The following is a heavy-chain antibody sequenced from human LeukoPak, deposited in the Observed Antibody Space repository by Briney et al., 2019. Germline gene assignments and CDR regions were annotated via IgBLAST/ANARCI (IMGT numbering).Heavy chain of an antibody. J-gene: IGHJ5*01. CDR2: ISGSGHDI. D-gene: IGHD6-6*01. CDR1: GFTFSDSY. CDR3: TRDPRHFDS. V-gene: IGHV3-11*04. Sequence: TGGSLRLSCAASGFTFSDSYMTWVRQAPGKGVEWVAYISGSGHDINYSDSVKGRFTISRDNAKNSLYLQLSSLRVEDTAVYYCTRDPRHFDSCGQGTLVTVSS.